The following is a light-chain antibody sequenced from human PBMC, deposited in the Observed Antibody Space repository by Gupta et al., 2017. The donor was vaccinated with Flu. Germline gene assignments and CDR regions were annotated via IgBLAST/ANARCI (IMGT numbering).Light chain of an antibody. J-gene: IGKJ2*03. Sequence: PSSVSAAVGDRVTITCRANYDINKWLAWYQQKPGEAPKLLIYAASSLHSGVPSRFSGSRSETXFTLTIXDVQPEDFATYYCQQADRSPYSFGXGTKLEI. CDR3: QQADRSPYS. CDR2: AAS. V-gene: IGKV1-12*02. CDR1: YDINKW.